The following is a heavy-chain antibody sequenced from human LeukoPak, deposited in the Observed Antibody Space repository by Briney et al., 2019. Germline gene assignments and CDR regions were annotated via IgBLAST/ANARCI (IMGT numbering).Heavy chain of an antibody. CDR3: ARGSGWLDY. D-gene: IGHD6-19*01. CDR1: GFSVSSNF. Sequence: GGSLRLSCAASGFSVSSNFMSWVRQAPGKGLEWVSVIYSGGRTNYADSVKGRFTISRDNAKNTLYLQMNSLRAEDTAMYYCARGSGWLDYGGQGTLVTVSS. J-gene: IGHJ4*02. V-gene: IGHV3-66*01. CDR2: IYSGGRT.